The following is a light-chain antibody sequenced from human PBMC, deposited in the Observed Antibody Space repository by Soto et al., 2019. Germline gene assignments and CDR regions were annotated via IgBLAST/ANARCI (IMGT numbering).Light chain of an antibody. CDR3: QQSYSRMT. CDR1: QSISSY. Sequence: IQLTPSPSSMSAFVGGGVPITCRASQSISSYVGWYQQKPGKAPKLLIYAASRLESGVPSRFSGSRSGTDFTLTISSLQPEDFATYYCQQSYSRMTFGQGTKVDIK. V-gene: IGKV1-39*01. CDR2: AAS. J-gene: IGKJ1*01.